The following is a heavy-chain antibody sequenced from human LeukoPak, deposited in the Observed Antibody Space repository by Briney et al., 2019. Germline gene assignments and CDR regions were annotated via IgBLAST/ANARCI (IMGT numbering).Heavy chain of an antibody. V-gene: IGHV3-53*01. CDR2: IYSGVTT. CDR3: ARGLDSSGGGYYFDY. J-gene: IGHJ4*02. Sequence: GGSLRLSCAASGFTVSINYMSWVRQAPGKGLEWVSVIYSGVTTYYADSVMGRFTISRDNSKNTLSLQMNSLRAEDTAVYYCARGLDSSGGGYYFDYWGQGTLVTVS. CDR1: GFTVSINY. D-gene: IGHD3-10*01.